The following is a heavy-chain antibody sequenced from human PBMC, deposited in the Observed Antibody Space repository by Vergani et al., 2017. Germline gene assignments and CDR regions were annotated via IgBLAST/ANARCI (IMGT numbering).Heavy chain of an antibody. V-gene: IGHV3-33*01. CDR1: GFTLSSHA. D-gene: IGHD2-8*01. CDR3: ARSGYCAHGVCYMTYYYYMDV. Sequence: QVQLAESGGGVVQPGRSLRLSCAGSGFTLSSHAMHWVRQAPGKGLEWVAFIWYDGSKEYYADSVKGRFTISRDNSKNTLYLQMNKLRAADTAVYYCARSGYCAHGVCYMTYYYYMDVWGKGTAVTVS. CDR2: IWYDGSKE. J-gene: IGHJ6*03.